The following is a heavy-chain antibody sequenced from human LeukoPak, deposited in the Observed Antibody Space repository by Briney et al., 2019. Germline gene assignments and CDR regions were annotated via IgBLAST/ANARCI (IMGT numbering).Heavy chain of an antibody. CDR3: ARDGWFGELLLGY. CDR1: GFTFSSYW. CDR2: INSDGSST. J-gene: IGHJ4*02. D-gene: IGHD3-10*01. Sequence: GGSLRLSCAASGFTFSSYWMHWVRQAPGKGLVWVSHINSDGSSTSYADSVKGRFTISRDNAKNTLYLQMNSLRAEDTAVYYCARDGWFGELLLGYWGQGTLVTVSS. V-gene: IGHV3-74*01.